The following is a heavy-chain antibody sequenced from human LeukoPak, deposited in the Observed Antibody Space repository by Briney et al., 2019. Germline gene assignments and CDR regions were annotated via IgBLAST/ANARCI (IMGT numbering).Heavy chain of an antibody. D-gene: IGHD3-10*01. Sequence: SETLSLTCTVSGGSISSYYWSWIRQPPGKGLEWIGYIYYSGSTNYNPSPKSRVTISVDTSKNQFSLKLSSVTAADTAVYYCARKVMVRGVIIFDYWGQGTLVTVSS. J-gene: IGHJ4*02. CDR1: GGSISSYY. V-gene: IGHV4-59*01. CDR3: ARKVMVRGVIIFDY. CDR2: IYYSGST.